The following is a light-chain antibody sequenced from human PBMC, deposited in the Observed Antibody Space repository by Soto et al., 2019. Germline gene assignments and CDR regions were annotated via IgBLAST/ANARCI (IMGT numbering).Light chain of an antibody. J-gene: IGLJ2*01. CDR2: TDD. CDR3: AAWDDSLSGRGV. Sequence: QSVLTQPPSASGTPGQRVTISCSGTTSNIGTNYVYWYQQLPGTAPKLLIHTDDQRPSGVPERFSGSESGTSASLAISGLRSEDEADYYCAAWDDSLSGRGVFGGGTKLTVL. CDR1: TSNIGTNY. V-gene: IGLV1-47*01.